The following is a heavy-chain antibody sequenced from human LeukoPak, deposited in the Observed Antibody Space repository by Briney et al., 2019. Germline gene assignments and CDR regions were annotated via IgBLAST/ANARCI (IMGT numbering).Heavy chain of an antibody. J-gene: IGHJ4*02. CDR1: GFTFTSYD. CDR3: ARVILATVVEY. D-gene: IGHD4-23*01. CDR2: MNPNSGNT. Sequence: ASVKVSCKASGFTFTSYDINWVRQAPGQGLEWMGWMNPNSGNTRYAQKVQGRITMTRDTSISTAYMELSSLRSEDTAVYYCARVILATVVEYWGQGTLVTVSS. V-gene: IGHV1-8*01.